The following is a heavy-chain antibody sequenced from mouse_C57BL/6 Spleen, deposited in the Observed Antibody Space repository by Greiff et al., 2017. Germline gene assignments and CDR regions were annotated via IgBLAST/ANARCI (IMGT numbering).Heavy chain of an antibody. J-gene: IGHJ2*01. D-gene: IGHD5-5*01. CDR3: AREGRLPLDY. V-gene: IGHV1-52*01. CDR1: GYTFTSYW. CDR2: IDPSDSET. Sequence: QVQLQQPGAELVRPGSSVKLSCKASGYTFTSYWMHWVKQRPIQGLEWIGNIDPSDSETHYNQKFKDKATLTVDKSSSTAYMQLSSLTSEDSAVYYGAREGRLPLDYWGQGTTLTVSS.